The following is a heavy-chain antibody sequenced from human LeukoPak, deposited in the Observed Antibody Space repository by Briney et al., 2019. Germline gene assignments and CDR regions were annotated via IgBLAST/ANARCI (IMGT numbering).Heavy chain of an antibody. Sequence: PSETLSLTCTVSGGSITGYYWNWIRQPAGQGLEWLGRVYSSGVGNYNPSLTSRVTMSVDTSKNQFSLKLTSLTAADTAVYYCAREEFLHEIDSSGYFVYWGQGTLVNVS. J-gene: IGHJ4*02. CDR3: AREEFLHEIDSSGYFVY. CDR1: GGSITGYY. D-gene: IGHD3-22*01. V-gene: IGHV4-4*07. CDR2: VYSSGVG.